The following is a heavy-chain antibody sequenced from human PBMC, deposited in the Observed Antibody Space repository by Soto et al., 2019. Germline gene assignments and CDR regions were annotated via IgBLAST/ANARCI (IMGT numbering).Heavy chain of an antibody. CDR2: MNPNSANT. CDR3: ARSMGLRRPRGFAP. D-gene: IGHD4-17*01. Sequence: GASVKCSCNASGYTFTSYDINWVRQATGQGLDWMGWMNPNSANTGYAQKFQGTVTMTRNTSISTAYMELSSLRSEDTAVYYCARSMGLRRPRGFAPRGKGPLVTVSS. J-gene: IGHJ5*02. CDR1: GYTFTSYD. V-gene: IGHV1-8*01.